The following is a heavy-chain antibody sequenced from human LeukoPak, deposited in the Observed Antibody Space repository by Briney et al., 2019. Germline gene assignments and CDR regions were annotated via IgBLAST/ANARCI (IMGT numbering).Heavy chain of an antibody. V-gene: IGHV3-11*04. CDR3: ARDLDCYDSSGYCDY. J-gene: IGHJ4*02. CDR1: GFTFSDYY. CDR2: ISSSGSTI. Sequence: GGSLRLSCAASGFTFSDYYMSWIRQAPGKGLEWVSYISSSGSTIYYADSVKGRFTISRDNAKNSLYLQMNSLRAEDTAVYYCARDLDCYDSSGYCDYWGQGTLVTVSS. D-gene: IGHD3-22*01.